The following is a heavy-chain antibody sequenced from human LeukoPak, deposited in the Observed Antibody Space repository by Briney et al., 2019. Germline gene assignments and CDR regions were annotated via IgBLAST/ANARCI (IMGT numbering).Heavy chain of an antibody. CDR3: ASDSCSSTSCYGAFDY. V-gene: IGHV4-59*01. CDR2: IYYSGST. CDR1: GGSISSYY. J-gene: IGHJ4*02. D-gene: IGHD2-2*01. Sequence: PSETLSLTCTVSGGSISSYYWSWIRQTPGKGLEWIGYIYYSGSTNYNPSLKSRVTISVDTSKNQFSLKLSSVAAADTAVYYCASDSCSSTSCYGAFDYWGQGTLVTFSS.